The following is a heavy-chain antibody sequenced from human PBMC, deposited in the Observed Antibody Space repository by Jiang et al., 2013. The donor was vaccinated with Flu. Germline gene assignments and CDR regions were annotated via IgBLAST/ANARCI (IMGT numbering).Heavy chain of an antibody. Sequence: SISNSNYWWGVVPPAPTGRAWSGLGVFITVGAPTQNPSLKSRVTISVDTSQNQFSLKLTSVTAADTAVYYCARQKGDGRWRFDYWGQGTLVTVSS. J-gene: IGHJ4*02. D-gene: IGHD2-15*01. CDR3: ARQKGDGRWRFDY. V-gene: IGHV4-39*01. CDR1: SISNSNYW. CDR2: FITVGAP.